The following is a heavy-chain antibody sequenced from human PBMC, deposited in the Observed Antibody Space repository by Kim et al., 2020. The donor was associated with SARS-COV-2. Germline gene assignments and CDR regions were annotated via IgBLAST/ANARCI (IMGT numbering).Heavy chain of an antibody. CDR1: GGSLSGYY. CDR3: ARPFMD. J-gene: IGHJ4*02. Sequence: SETLSLTCSVFGGSLSGYYWTWIRQAPGKGLEWIGEIDHSGTIFYNPSLKSRVTILGDTSNNEVSLKLNSVTAANTAVYYCARPFMDWGQGTPVTVPS. CDR2: IDHSGTI. V-gene: IGHV4-34*01.